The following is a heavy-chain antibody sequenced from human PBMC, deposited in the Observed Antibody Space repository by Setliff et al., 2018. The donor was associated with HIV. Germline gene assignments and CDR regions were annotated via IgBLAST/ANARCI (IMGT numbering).Heavy chain of an antibody. CDR3: ARGGRCCGGPYYYYYMDV. Sequence: SETLSLTCTVSGGSISSGGYYWSWIRQHPGKGLEWIGYIHYTGSTYYNPSLKSRVTISVDTSKNQFSLKLSSVTAADTAVYYCARGGRCCGGPYYYYYMDVWGKGTTVTVSS. V-gene: IGHV4-31*03. J-gene: IGHJ6*03. CDR2: IHYTGST. CDR1: GGSISSGGYY.